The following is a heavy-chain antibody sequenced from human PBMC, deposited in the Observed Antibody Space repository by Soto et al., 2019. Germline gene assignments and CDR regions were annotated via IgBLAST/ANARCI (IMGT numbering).Heavy chain of an antibody. CDR2: INTLSSTT. Sequence: PGGSLRLSCTSSGVRCITYIGNLVRPAPGKGLEWISYINTLSSTTYYADSVKGRFTVSRDNAENSLFLQMNSLRAEDTAVYYCARDSHVSSGYYDYPEYFQHWGQATLVTVSA. D-gene: IGHD3-22*01. J-gene: IGHJ1*01. CDR3: ARDSHVSSGYYDYPEYFQH. CDR1: GVRCITYI. V-gene: IGHV3-48*04.